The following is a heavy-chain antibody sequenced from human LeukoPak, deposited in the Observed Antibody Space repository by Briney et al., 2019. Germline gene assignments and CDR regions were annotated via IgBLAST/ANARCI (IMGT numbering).Heavy chain of an antibody. CDR3: AKDHVNNRVRAFDI. CDR1: GFNFDNFA. D-gene: IGHD2/OR15-2a*01. V-gene: IGHV3-30-3*02. J-gene: IGHJ3*02. CDR2: ISHDGRTK. Sequence: GGSLRLSCVVSGFNFDNFAMHWVRQPLGKGLEWVAVISHDGRTKYYADSMKGRITISRDNSKNTLYLQMNSLRAEDTAVYYCAKDHVNNRVRAFDIWGQGTMVTVSS.